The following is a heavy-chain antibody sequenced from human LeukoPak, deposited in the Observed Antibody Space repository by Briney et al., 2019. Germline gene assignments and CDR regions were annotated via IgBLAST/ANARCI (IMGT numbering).Heavy chain of an antibody. D-gene: IGHD2-8*02. CDR2: ISYDPTNK. CDR3: SKDVFRMMLVVPHY. CDR1: GFTFSSYA. J-gene: IGHJ4*02. V-gene: IGHV3-30*18. Sequence: WGSLILSCAASGFTFSSYAMHWVRQAPGKGLEWVAVISYDPTNKYYADSVKGRFTISRDDSKNTLYLQMNSLTTGDTAVYYCSKDVFRMMLVVPHYWGQGTLVSVSS.